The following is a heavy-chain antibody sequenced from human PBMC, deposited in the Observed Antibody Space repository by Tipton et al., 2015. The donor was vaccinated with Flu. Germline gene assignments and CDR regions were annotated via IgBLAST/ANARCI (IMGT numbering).Heavy chain of an antibody. CDR3: AKGRLWFAET. CDR2: LSWNSGYF. CDR1: GLNFENSV. Sequence: SLRLSCAASGLNFENSVLHWVRQRPGKGLEWVSSLSWNSGYFAYADSVKGRFTISRDNAKSFGYLQMNSLRPEDTAVYFCAKGRLWFAETWGQGTLVTVSS. D-gene: IGHD3-10*01. V-gene: IGHV3-9*01. J-gene: IGHJ4*02.